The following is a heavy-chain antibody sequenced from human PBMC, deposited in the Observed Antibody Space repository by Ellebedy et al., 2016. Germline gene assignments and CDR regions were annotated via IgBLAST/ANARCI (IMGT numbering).Heavy chain of an antibody. J-gene: IGHJ3*01. V-gene: IGHV3-74*01. D-gene: IGHD3-10*01. CDR2: INAVGTSI. Sequence: HTGGSLRLSCEASGFPFSSNWMHWVRQSPGKGLVWVSRINAVGTSIDYADSVKGRFTIFRDNAKNTLYLQMGNLRVEDTALYYCASDLIWFGQLHSFADVWGQGTFVTVSS. CDR3: ASDLIWFGQLHSFADV. CDR1: GFPFSSNW.